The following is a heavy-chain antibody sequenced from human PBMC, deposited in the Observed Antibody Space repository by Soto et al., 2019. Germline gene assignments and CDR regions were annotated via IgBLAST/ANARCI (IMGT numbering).Heavy chain of an antibody. CDR3: ATSVGSVGVLDY. Sequence: GASVKVSCKASGYTFTNDFMHWVRQAPGQGLEWMGIINPSGSSTTYAQKFQGRVTMTRDTSTSTLYMELRSLRSEDTAVYYCATSVGSVGVLDYRGLGTLVTGSS. J-gene: IGHJ4*02. V-gene: IGHV1-46*01. D-gene: IGHD1-26*01. CDR2: INPSGSST. CDR1: GYTFTNDF.